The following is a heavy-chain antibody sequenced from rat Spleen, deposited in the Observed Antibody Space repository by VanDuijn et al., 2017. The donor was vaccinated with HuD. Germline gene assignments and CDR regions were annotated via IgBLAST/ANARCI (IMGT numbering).Heavy chain of an antibody. Sequence: EVQLVGSGGGLVQPGNSLKLSCAASGFTFSDYAMAWVRQSPEKGLEWVATILYDGSSAYYRASVKGRFTISRDNANSTLYLQMDSLRSEDTATYYCSTHISGYFGYWGRRVMVTVSS. D-gene: IGHD1-12*01. CDR1: GFTFSDYA. J-gene: IGHJ2*01. CDR2: ILYDGSSA. CDR3: STHISGYFGY. V-gene: IGHV5S10*01.